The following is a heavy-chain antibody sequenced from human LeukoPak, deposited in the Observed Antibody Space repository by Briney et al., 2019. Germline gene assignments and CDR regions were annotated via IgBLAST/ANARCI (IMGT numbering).Heavy chain of an antibody. CDR1: ANDW. V-gene: IGHV5-51*01. CDR2: IYPGDSDT. J-gene: IGHJ4*02. CDR3: ARHYRDDSSGRRLDY. Sequence: GESLKISCRGFANDWIGWVRQMPGKGLEWMGIIYPGDSDTTYSPSFLGQVTISADKSTSTAYLQWGSLKASDAAMYYCARHYRDDSSGRRLDYWGQGTLVTVSS. D-gene: IGHD3-22*01.